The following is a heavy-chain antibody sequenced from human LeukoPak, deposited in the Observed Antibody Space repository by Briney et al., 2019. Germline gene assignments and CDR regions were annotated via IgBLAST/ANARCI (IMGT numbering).Heavy chain of an antibody. CDR1: GGSISSGSYY. D-gene: IGHD3-16*01. CDR2: IYTSGST. V-gene: IGHV4-61*02. CDR3: ARIITFGGVTQFDP. Sequence: SETPSLTCTVSGGSISSGSYYWSWIRQPAGKGLEWIGRIYTSGSTNYNPSLKSRVTISVDTSKNQFSLKLSSVTAADTAVYYCARIITFGGVTQFDPWGQGTLVTVSS. J-gene: IGHJ5*02.